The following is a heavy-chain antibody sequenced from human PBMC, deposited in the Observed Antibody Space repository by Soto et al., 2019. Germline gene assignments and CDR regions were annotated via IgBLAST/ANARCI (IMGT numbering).Heavy chain of an antibody. CDR1: GFTVSSNY. CDR3: ATILEAPTRGVY. CDR2: IYSGAGT. D-gene: IGHD1-1*01. V-gene: IGHV3-66*01. Sequence: EVQLVESGGGLVQPGGSLRLSCAVSGFTVSSNYMDWVRQAPGKGLEWVSVIYSGAGTYYADSVKGRFIISRDNSKNTVYLQMNSLRAEDTAVYLCATILEAPTRGVYWGQGTLVTVSS. J-gene: IGHJ4*02.